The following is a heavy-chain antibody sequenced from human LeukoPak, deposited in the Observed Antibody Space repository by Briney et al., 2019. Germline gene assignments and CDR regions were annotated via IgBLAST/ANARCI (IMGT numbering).Heavy chain of an antibody. CDR3: ARVGDCSSTSCYLGLGLFDY. Sequence: PGGSLRLSCAASGFTFDDYGMSWVRQAPGKGLEWVSGINWNGGSTGYADSVKGRFTISRDNAKNSLYLQMNSLRAEDTALYYCARVGDCSSTSCYLGLGLFDYWGQGTLVTVSS. V-gene: IGHV3-20*04. CDR2: INWNGGST. D-gene: IGHD2-2*01. CDR1: GFTFDDYG. J-gene: IGHJ4*02.